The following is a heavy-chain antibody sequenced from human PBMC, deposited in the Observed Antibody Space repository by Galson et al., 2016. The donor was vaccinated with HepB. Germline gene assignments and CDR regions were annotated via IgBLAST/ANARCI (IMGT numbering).Heavy chain of an antibody. V-gene: IGHV4-39*07. CDR3: ARAGNVEPYVGGWYFFDY. Sequence: SETLSLTCSVSGGSVTSSPFYWAWIRQPPGKGLEWIGNINYSGSTYNNPSLKNRVSISIDLSKNQVSLMLTSVTAADTAVYYCARAGNVEPYVGGWYFFDYWGQGSLVTVSS. CDR2: INYSGST. J-gene: IGHJ4*02. D-gene: IGHD6-19*01. CDR1: GGSVTSSPFY.